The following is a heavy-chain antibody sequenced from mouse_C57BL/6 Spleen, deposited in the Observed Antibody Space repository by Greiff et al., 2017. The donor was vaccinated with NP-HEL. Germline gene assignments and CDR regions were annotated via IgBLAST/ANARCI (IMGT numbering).Heavy chain of an antibody. V-gene: IGHV5-17*01. CDR2: ISSGSSTI. CDR1: GFTFSDYG. CDR3: AGDCCYAMDY. Sequence: EVQLVESGGGLVKPGGSLKLSCAASGFTFSDYGMHWVRQAPEQGLEWVAYISSGSSTIYYADTVKGRFTISRDNAKNTLFLQMPSLRSDDTAMDYCAGDCCYAMDYWGQGTSVTVSS. J-gene: IGHJ4*01.